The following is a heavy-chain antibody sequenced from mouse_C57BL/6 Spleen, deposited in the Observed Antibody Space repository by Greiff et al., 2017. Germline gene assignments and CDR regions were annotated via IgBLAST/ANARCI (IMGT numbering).Heavy chain of an antibody. J-gene: IGHJ1*03. V-gene: IGHV5-17*01. Sequence: EVQVVESGGGLVKPGGSLKLSCAASGFTFSDYGMHWVRQAPEKGLEWVAYISSGSSTIYYADTVNGRFTRYRDNAKNTLFVQMNSLRSEDTAMYYWARGSIYSRYWYFDVWGTGTTVTVSS. CDR1: GFTFSDYG. CDR2: ISSGSSTI. D-gene: IGHD1-1*01. CDR3: ARGSIYSRYWYFDV.